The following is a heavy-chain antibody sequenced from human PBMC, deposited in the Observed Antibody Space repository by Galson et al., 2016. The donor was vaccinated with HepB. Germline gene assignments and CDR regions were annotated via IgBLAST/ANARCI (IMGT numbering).Heavy chain of an antibody. D-gene: IGHD5-18*01. J-gene: IGHJ4*02. Sequence: SLRLSCAASGFTFGNCAMHWVRQAPGKGLEWVAGIWYDGSNKYYADSVKGRFTISRDNSKNTLYLQMTSLRVEDTAVYHCARDQRIHLWSPSSPDYWGQGTLGTVST. V-gene: IGHV3-33*01. CDR2: IWYDGSNK. CDR1: GFTFGNCA. CDR3: ARDQRIHLWSPSSPDY.